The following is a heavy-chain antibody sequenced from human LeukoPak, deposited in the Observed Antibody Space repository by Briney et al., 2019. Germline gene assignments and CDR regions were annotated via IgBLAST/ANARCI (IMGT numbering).Heavy chain of an antibody. Sequence: GGSLRLSCAASGFTFSTYRMSWVRQAPGKGLEWVSYISSSSDTIRYADSVKGRFTIARDNAKNSLYLQMNSLRDNDTAVYYCARVYDSGSYYPFDPWGQGTLVTVSS. CDR3: ARVYDSGSYYPFDP. CDR1: GFTFSTYR. CDR2: ISSSSDTI. D-gene: IGHD3-10*01. V-gene: IGHV3-48*02. J-gene: IGHJ5*02.